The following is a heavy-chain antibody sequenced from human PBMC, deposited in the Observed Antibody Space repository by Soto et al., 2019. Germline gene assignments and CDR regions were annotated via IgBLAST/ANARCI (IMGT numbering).Heavy chain of an antibody. CDR1: GYTFTGHY. CDR2: IGPESGAT. J-gene: IGHJ4*02. Sequence: GASVKVSCKASGYTFTGHYIHWVRQAPEQGPEWMGEIGPESGATRYAQKFQGRVTMTRDMSITTVYVELNNLSPDDTAVYYCGRGRSGQIVVFYWGQGTPVTVSS. CDR3: GRGRSGQIVVFY. V-gene: IGHV1-2*02. D-gene: IGHD5-12*01.